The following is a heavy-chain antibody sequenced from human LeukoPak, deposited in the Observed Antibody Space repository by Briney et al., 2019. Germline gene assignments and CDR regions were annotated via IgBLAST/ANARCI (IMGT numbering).Heavy chain of an antibody. Sequence: QPGGSLRLSCAASGFTFSSYAVNWVRQAPGKGLEWVSSISGTGDSTYYADSVKGRFTISGDNSENTLYLQMNSLRAEDTAVYYCAKEYYFDYWGQGTLVTVSS. J-gene: IGHJ4*02. CDR2: ISGTGDST. CDR1: GFTFSSYA. CDR3: AKEYYFDY. V-gene: IGHV3-23*01.